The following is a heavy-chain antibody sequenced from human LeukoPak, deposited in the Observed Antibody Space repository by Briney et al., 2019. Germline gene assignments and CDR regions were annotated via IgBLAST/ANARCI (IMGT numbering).Heavy chain of an antibody. CDR1: GFTFSSYA. J-gene: IGHJ4*02. Sequence: PGGSLRLSCSASGFTFSSYAMHWVRQAPGKGLEYVSAISSNGGSTYYADSVKGRFTISRDNSKNTLYLQMSSLRAEDTAVYYCVKDGLLWSGEWGDNDYWGQGTLVTVSS. CDR2: ISSNGGST. D-gene: IGHD3-10*01. V-gene: IGHV3-64D*06. CDR3: VKDGLLWSGEWGDNDY.